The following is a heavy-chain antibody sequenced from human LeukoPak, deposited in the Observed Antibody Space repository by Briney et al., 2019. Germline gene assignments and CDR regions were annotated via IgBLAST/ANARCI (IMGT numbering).Heavy chain of an antibody. V-gene: IGHV3-7*01. CDR3: ARDLNWETY. D-gene: IGHD7-27*01. Sequence: PGGSLRLSCAASGFTFSSYWMSWVRQAPGKGLEWVANIQRGGNEKYYVNSVKGRFTISRDNAKNSLYLQMNSLRVEDTAVYYCARDLNWETYWGQGTLVSVSS. CDR2: IQRGGNEK. CDR1: GFTFSSYW. J-gene: IGHJ4*02.